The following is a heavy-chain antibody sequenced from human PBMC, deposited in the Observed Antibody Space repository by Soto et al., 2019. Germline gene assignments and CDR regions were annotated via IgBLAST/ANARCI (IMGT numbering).Heavy chain of an antibody. CDR3: ARVGQWGGMDV. J-gene: IGHJ6*02. CDR1: GYTFTKYA. Sequence: QVQFVQSGAEEKKPGASVKVSCKTSGYTFTKYAIHWLRQAPAQSLEWMVWINSGKGNTTYSQTFQGRVNISTDTSANTAYMELSSLRSEDTAVYYCARVGQWGGMDVWGQGSTVSVYS. D-gene: IGHD1-26*01. V-gene: IGHV1-3*05. CDR2: INSGKGNT.